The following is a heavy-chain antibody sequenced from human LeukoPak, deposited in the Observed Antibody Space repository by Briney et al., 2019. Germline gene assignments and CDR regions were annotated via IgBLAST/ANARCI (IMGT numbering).Heavy chain of an antibody. Sequence: GESLKISFKGSGYSFTSYWIGWVRQMPGKGLEWMGVIYPGDSHTRYSPSFQGQVTISADKSISTAFLQWSSLKASDTAMYYCARHLSGSYSGYYFDYWSQGTLVTVSS. CDR2: IYPGDSHT. J-gene: IGHJ4*02. CDR1: GYSFTSYW. CDR3: ARHLSGSYSGYYFDY. V-gene: IGHV5-51*01. D-gene: IGHD1-26*01.